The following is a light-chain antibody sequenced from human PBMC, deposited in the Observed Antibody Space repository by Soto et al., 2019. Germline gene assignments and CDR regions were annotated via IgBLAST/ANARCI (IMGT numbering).Light chain of an antibody. Sequence: DIQMTQSPSSLSASVGDGITITCQASQDIGDYLVGYQQRPGKAPDLLIYDGSSLATGVPSRFSGSRSGTEFTFTISSPQPEDFATYYCQQYDNVPHTFGQGTRLDVK. V-gene: IGKV1-33*01. J-gene: IGKJ2*01. CDR2: DGS. CDR3: QQYDNVPHT. CDR1: QDIGDY.